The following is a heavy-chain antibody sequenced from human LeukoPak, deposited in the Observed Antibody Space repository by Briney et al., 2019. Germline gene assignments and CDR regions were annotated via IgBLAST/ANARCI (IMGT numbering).Heavy chain of an antibody. CDR1: GFTFSTYA. D-gene: IGHD3-3*01. Sequence: PGRSLRLSCAASGFTFSTYAIYWVRQAPGKGLEWVAIISYDGSNKFYADSVKGRFTISRDNSKNTLYLQMNSLRPEDTAVYYCARGDFWSGHDAFDIWGQGTMVTVSS. J-gene: IGHJ3*02. CDR3: ARGDFWSGHDAFDI. CDR2: ISYDGSNK. V-gene: IGHV3-30-3*01.